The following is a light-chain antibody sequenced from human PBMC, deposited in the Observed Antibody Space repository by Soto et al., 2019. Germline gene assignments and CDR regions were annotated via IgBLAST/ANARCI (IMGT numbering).Light chain of an antibody. CDR1: QSVSSNY. Sequence: EIVLTQSPGTLSLSPGERATLSCKASQSVSSNYLAWYQQKPGQAPRLLIYSASSSATGIPDRFSGSGSGTDFTLTISRLDPEDFAVYYCQQSASARTFGQGTKVEIK. CDR2: SAS. CDR3: QQSASART. J-gene: IGKJ1*01. V-gene: IGKV3-20*01.